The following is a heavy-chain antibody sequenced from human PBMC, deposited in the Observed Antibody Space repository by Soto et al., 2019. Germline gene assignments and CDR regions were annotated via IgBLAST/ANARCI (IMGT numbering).Heavy chain of an antibody. CDR1: GGTFSSYA. CDR2: IIPIFGTA. D-gene: IGHD4-17*01. CDR3: ASRRTTVVTHWFDP. V-gene: IGHV1-69*13. Sequence: EASVKVSCKASGGTFSSYAISWVRQAPGQGLEWMGGIIPIFGTANYAQKFQGRVTITADESTSTAYMELSSLRSEDTAVYYCASRRTTVVTHWFDPWGQGTLVTVSS. J-gene: IGHJ5*02.